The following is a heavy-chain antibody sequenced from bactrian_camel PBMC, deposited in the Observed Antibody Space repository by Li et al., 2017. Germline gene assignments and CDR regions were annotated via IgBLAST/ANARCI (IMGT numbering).Heavy chain of an antibody. V-gene: IGHV3S63*01. CDR3: AASRYLCGLGILISSANY. CDR1: ELTFDDSD. D-gene: IGHD1*01. Sequence: QLVESGGGSVQAGGSLRLSCTASELTFDDSDMGWYRQTPGNECERVSSINSEGSTDYADSVKGRFTISQDNAKNMVYLQMNSLKPEDTAMYTCAASRYLCGLGILISSANYRGKGTQVTVS. J-gene: IGHJ4*01. CDR2: INSEGST.